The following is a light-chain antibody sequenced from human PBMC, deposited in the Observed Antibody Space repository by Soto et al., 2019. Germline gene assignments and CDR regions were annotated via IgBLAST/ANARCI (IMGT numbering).Light chain of an antibody. CDR2: AAS. CDR1: QGISSY. V-gene: IGKV1D-8*01. CDR3: QQYYSFPQT. J-gene: IGKJ1*01. Sequence: VIWMTQSPSLLSASTGDRVTISRGMSQGISSYLAWYQQKPGKAPELLIYAASTLQSGVPSRFSGSGSGTDFTLTISCLQSEDFATYYCQQYYSFPQTFGQGTKVDIK.